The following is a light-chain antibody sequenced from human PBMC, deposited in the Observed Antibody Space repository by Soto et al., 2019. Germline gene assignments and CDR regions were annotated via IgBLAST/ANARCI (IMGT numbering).Light chain of an antibody. J-gene: IGKJ1*01. Sequence: EVVLTQSPVTLSLSPGEKATLSCRASQSVSGNYLACYQHQPGRPPRMLINAASDRVPGIPDRFVGSGSGTDFTLNITRLETEDFAVYYCQEYSRSPYAFGPGTKLEVK. CDR2: AAS. CDR3: QEYSRSPYA. CDR1: QSVSGNY. V-gene: IGKV3-20*01.